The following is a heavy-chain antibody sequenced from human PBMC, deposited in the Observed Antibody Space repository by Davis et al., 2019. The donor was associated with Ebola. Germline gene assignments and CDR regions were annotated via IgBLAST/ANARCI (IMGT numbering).Heavy chain of an antibody. J-gene: IGHJ6*04. CDR1: GGSIISSSSY. Sequence: GSLRLSCTVSGGSIISSSSYWSWIRQPPGKGREWIGSIYYSGGTSYNPSLKRRVTISVDKSKNQFSLKLSAVTAADTAVYYCARAVGDYYDSSGYYVYYYYGMDVWGKGTTVTVSS. V-gene: IGHV4-61*05. CDR3: ARAVGDYYDSSGYYVYYYYGMDV. CDR2: IYYSGGT. D-gene: IGHD3-22*01.